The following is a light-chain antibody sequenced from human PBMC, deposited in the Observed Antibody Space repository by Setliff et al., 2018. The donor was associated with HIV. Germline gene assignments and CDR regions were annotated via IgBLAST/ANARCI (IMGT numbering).Light chain of an antibody. V-gene: IGKV3-15*01. CDR3: QQYHNWPPEFT. J-gene: IGKJ3*01. Sequence: VMTQSPATLSVSPGERATLSCRASQSVSNNLAWYQHKPGQAPRLLIYGAFTRATGVPARFSGSGSGTEFTLTISSLQSEDFAIYYCQQYHNWPPEFTFGPGTKVDIK. CDR2: GAF. CDR1: QSVSNN.